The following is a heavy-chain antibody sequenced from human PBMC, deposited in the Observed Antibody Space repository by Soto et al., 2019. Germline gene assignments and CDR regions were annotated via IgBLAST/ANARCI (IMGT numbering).Heavy chain of an antibody. V-gene: IGHV5-51*01. Sequence: PGESLKISWKGSGYSFTSYLIGLVRQMPGKGLEWMGIIYAGDSDARYSPSFQGQVTISADKSISTDFLQWSSLRASATAMYYCESLYCSSMSCSYYYGMDVWGRGTTVTVSS. CDR1: GYSFTSYL. CDR2: IYAGDSDA. D-gene: IGHD2-2*01. J-gene: IGHJ6*02. CDR3: ESLYCSSMSCSYYYGMDV.